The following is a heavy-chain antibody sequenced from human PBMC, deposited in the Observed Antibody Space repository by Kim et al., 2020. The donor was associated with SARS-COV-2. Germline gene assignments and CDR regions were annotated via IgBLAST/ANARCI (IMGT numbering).Heavy chain of an antibody. CDR3: ASRLGDY. CDR2: SGST. Sequence: SGSTYYTPSLQSRVTISVETSKNQFSRKLSSVTDADTAVYYCASRLGDYWGQGTLVTVSS. D-gene: IGHD3-22*01. V-gene: IGHV4-39*07. J-gene: IGHJ4*02.